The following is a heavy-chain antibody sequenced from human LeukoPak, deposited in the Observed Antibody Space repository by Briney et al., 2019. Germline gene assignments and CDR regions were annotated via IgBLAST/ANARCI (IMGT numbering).Heavy chain of an antibody. CDR3: ARGVAADGSRLDP. CDR2: INPNSGGT. Sequence: GASVKVSCKTSGYSFTDYYIHWVRQAPGQGFEWLGWINPNSGGTKYAQKFQDSVSMTRDTSINTAYMELSSLRLDDTAVYYCARGVAADGSRLDPWGQGTLITVSS. CDR1: GYSFTDYY. D-gene: IGHD2-15*01. J-gene: IGHJ5*02. V-gene: IGHV1-2*02.